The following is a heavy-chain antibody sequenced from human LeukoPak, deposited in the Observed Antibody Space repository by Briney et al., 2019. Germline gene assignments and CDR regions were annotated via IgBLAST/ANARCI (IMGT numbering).Heavy chain of an antibody. CDR2: IKQDGSEK. D-gene: IGHD2-21*01. CDR1: GFTFSSYW. CDR3: ARDGSALWKRHPQHVGY. V-gene: IGHV3-7*01. Sequence: GGSLRLSCAASGFTFSSYWMSWVRQAPGKGLEWVANIKQDGSEKYYVDSVKGRFTISRDNAKNSLYLQMNSLRAEDTAVYYCARDGSALWKRHPQHVGYWGQGTLATVSS. J-gene: IGHJ4*02.